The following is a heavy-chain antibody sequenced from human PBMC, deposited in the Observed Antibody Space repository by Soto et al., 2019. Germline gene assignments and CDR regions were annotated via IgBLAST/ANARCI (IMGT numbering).Heavy chain of an antibody. CDR2: IYYSGST. V-gene: IGHV4-39*01. Sequence: SETLSLTCTVYGGSISSSSYYWGWIRQPPGKGLEWIGSIYYSGSTYYNPSLKSRVTISVDTSKNQFSLKLSSVTAADTAVYYCARHGGYCSGGSCYLVNNWFDPWGQGTLVTVSS. CDR1: GGSISSSSYY. J-gene: IGHJ5*02. D-gene: IGHD2-15*01. CDR3: ARHGGYCSGGSCYLVNNWFDP.